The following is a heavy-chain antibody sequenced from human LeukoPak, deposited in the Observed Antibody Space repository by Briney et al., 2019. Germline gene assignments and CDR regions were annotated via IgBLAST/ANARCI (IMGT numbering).Heavy chain of an antibody. D-gene: IGHD6-6*01. J-gene: IGHJ6*03. CDR3: ARATVLPYYYYYMDV. V-gene: IGHV4-59*01. CDR2: IYYSGST. CDR1: GVSISSYY. Sequence: SETLSLTCTVSGVSISSYYWSWIRQPPGKGLEWIGYIYYSGSTNYNPSLKSRVTISVDTSKNQFSLKLSSVTAADTAVYYCARATVLPYYYYYMDVWGKGTTVTVSS.